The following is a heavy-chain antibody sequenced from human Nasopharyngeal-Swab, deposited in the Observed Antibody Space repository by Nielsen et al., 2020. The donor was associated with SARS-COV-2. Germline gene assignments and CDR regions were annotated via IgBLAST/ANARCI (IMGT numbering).Heavy chain of an antibody. J-gene: IGHJ4*02. V-gene: IGHV3-23*01. Sequence: GESLKISCAASGFTFSSYAMSWVRQAPGKGLEWVSAISGSGGSTYYADSVKGRFTISRDNSKNTLYLQMNSLRAEDTAVYCCAKLRLRLGVGYWGQGTLVTVSS. CDR1: GFTFSSYA. CDR3: AKLRLRLGVGY. CDR2: ISGSGGST. D-gene: IGHD3-16*01.